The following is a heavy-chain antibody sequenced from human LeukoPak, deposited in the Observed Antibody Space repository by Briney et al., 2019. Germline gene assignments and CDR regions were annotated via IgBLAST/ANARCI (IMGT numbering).Heavy chain of an antibody. CDR1: GFTVSSNY. Sequence: PGGSLRLSCAASGFTVSSNYMSWVRQAPGKGLEWVSLIYSGGAIYYADSVRGRFTISRDNSKNTLYLQMNSLRAEDTAVYYCARWLSDKIDSNGYLDYWGQGTLVAVSS. D-gene: IGHD5-18*01. J-gene: IGHJ4*02. V-gene: IGHV3-53*01. CDR2: IYSGGAI. CDR3: ARWLSDKIDSNGYLDY.